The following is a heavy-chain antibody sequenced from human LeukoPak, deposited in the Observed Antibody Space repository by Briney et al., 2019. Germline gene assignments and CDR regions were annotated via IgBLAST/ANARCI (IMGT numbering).Heavy chain of an antibody. J-gene: IGHJ4*02. CDR2: ISGSGGST. D-gene: IGHD1-14*01. CDR1: GFTFSSYA. V-gene: IGHV3-23*01. CDR3: AKFATRAVTSAFDY. Sequence: GGSLRLSCAASGFTFSSYAMSWVRRAPGKGLEWVAAISGSGGSTYYADSVKGRFTISRDNSKNTLYLQMNSLRAEDTAVYYCAKFATRAVTSAFDYWGQGTLVTVSS.